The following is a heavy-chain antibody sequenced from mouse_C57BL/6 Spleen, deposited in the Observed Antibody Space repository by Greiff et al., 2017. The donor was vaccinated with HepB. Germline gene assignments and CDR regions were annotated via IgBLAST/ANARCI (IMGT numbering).Heavy chain of an antibody. Sequence: VQLQQPGAELVKPGASVKLSCKASGYTFTSYWMHWVKQRPGQGLEWIGMIHPNSGSTNYNEKFKSKATLTVDKSSSTAYMQLSSLTSEDSAVYYCAREGGTTVVATRYFDVWGTGTTVTVSS. J-gene: IGHJ1*03. V-gene: IGHV1-64*01. CDR1: GYTFTSYW. CDR2: IHPNSGST. CDR3: AREGGTTVVATRYFDV. D-gene: IGHD1-1*01.